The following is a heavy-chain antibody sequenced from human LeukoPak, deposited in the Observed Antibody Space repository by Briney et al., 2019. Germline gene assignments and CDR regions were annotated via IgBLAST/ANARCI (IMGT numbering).Heavy chain of an antibody. J-gene: IGHJ4*02. D-gene: IGHD6-19*01. Sequence: SVKVSCKASGGTFSSYAISWVRQAPGQGLEWMGGIIPIFGTANYAQKFQGRVTITTDESTSTAYMELSSLRSEDTAVYYCARGAVAGLTFDYWGQVTLVTVSS. CDR1: GGTFSSYA. CDR2: IIPIFGTA. CDR3: ARGAVAGLTFDY. V-gene: IGHV1-69*05.